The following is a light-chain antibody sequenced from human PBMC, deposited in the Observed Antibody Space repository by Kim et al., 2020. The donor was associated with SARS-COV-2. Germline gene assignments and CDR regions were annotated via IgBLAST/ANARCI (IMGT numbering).Light chain of an antibody. V-gene: IGKV3-20*01. Sequence: PGEKATPACRASRGVTSNYLAWYQQKPGQAPRLLIYIASSRATGIPDRFSGSGSGTEFTLTISRLEPEDFAVYYCHQYGSPPSTFGQGTRLEIK. CDR3: HQYGSPPST. J-gene: IGKJ5*01. CDR2: IAS. CDR1: RGVTSNY.